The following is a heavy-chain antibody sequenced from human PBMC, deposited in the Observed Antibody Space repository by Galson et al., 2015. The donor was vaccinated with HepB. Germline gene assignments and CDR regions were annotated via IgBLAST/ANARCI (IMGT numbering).Heavy chain of an antibody. J-gene: IGHJ5*02. Sequence: SLRLSCAASGFTFSNAWMSWVRQAPGKGLEWVGRIKSKTDGGTTDYAAPVKGRFTISRDDSKNTLYLQMNSLKTEGTAVYYCTTEDCSSTSCWRGDWFDPWGQGTLVTVSS. CDR1: GFTFSNAW. CDR3: TTEDCSSTSCWRGDWFDP. CDR2: IKSKTDGGTT. D-gene: IGHD2-2*01. V-gene: IGHV3-15*01.